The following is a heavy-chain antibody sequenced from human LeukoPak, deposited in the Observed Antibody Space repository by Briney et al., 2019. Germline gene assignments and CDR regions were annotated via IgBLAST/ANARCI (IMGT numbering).Heavy chain of an antibody. V-gene: IGHV3-23*01. Sequence: GRSLRLSCAASGFTFDDYAMHWVRQAPGKGLEWVSGISGSGGSTYYADSVKGRFTISRDNSKNTLYLQMNSLRAEDTAVYYCAKAYDFWSGYGHFDYWGQGTLVTVSS. CDR1: GFTFDDYA. CDR2: ISGSGGST. CDR3: AKAYDFWSGYGHFDY. J-gene: IGHJ4*02. D-gene: IGHD3-3*01.